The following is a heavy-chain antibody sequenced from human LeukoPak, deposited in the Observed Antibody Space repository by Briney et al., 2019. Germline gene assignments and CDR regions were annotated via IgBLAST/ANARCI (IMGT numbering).Heavy chain of an antibody. Sequence: PSETLSLTCTVPGGSISSYYWSWIRQPPGKGLEWIGYIYYSGSTNCNPSLKSRVTISVDTPEKQFSLKLSSATAADTAVYYCARGGFYGSGTSGLDAFDIWGQGTMVTVSS. V-gene: IGHV4-59*01. CDR2: IYYSGST. D-gene: IGHD3-10*01. J-gene: IGHJ3*02. CDR3: ARGGFYGSGTSGLDAFDI. CDR1: GGSISSYY.